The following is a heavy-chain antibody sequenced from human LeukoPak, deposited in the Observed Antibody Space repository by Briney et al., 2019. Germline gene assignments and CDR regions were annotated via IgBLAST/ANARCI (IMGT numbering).Heavy chain of an antibody. CDR2: IWYDESNK. CDR1: GFTFSSYG. Sequence: GGSLRLSCTASGFTFSSYGMHWVRQAPGKGLEWVAVIWYDESNKYYADSVKGRFTISRDNSKNTLYLQMNSLRAEDTAVYYCAKEGRITMIVEGWGQGTLVTVSS. J-gene: IGHJ4*02. CDR3: AKEGRITMIVEG. V-gene: IGHV3-33*06. D-gene: IGHD3-22*01.